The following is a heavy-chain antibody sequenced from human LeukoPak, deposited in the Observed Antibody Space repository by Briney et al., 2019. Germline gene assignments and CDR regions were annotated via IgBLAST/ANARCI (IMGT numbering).Heavy chain of an antibody. V-gene: IGHV3-30*18. J-gene: IGHJ5*02. CDR2: ISYDGSNK. CDR3: AKDPRAYCSGGSCYGWFDP. CDR1: GYTFTGYY. Sequence: SCKASGYTFTGYYMHWVRQAPGKGLEWVAVISYDGSNKYYADSVKGRFTISRDNSKNTLYLQMNSLRAEDTAVYYCAKDPRAYCSGGSCYGWFDPWGQGTLVTVSS. D-gene: IGHD2-15*01.